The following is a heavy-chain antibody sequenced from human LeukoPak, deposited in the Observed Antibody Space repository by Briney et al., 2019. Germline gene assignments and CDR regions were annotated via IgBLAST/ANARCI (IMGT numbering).Heavy chain of an antibody. CDR3: ARDRDSSSWYASYFEY. V-gene: IGHV3-30*04. CDR1: GFTFSSYA. D-gene: IGHD6-13*01. CDR2: ISYDGSNK. Sequence: GGSLRLSCAASGFTFSSYAMHWVRQAPGKGLEWVAVISYDGSNKYYADSVKGRFTISRDNSKNTLYLQMNSLRAEDTAVYYCARDRDSSSWYASYFEYWGQGTLVTVSS. J-gene: IGHJ4*02.